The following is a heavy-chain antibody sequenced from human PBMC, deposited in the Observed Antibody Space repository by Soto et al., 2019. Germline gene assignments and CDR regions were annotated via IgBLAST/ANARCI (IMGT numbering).Heavy chain of an antibody. J-gene: IGHJ4*02. CDR1: GGSISSSSYY. D-gene: IGHD2-2*01. CDR3: ASAMGADRYCSSTSCYYSFGFDY. Sequence: SETLSLTCTVSGGSISSSSYYWGWIRQPPGKGLEWIGSIYYSGSTYYNPSLKSRVTISVDTSKNQFSLKLSSVTAADTSVYYCASAMGADRYCSSTSCYYSFGFDYWGQGTLVTVSS. V-gene: IGHV4-39*01. CDR2: IYYSGST.